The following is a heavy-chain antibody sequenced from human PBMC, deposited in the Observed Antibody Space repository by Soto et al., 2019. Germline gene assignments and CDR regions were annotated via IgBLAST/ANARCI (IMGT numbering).Heavy chain of an antibody. CDR3: ARMNVDSYQFYYAMDV. D-gene: IGHD4-17*01. CDR2: IFSDNER. CDR1: GFSLTTGKMG. Sequence: GSGPTLVNPTETLTLTCTVSGFSLTTGKMGVSWIRQPPGKALEWLAHIFSDNERSYRTSLQGRLTISKDTSGSQVVLSMTNVDPVDTATYYCARMNVDSYQFYYAMDVWGQGTTVTVSS. J-gene: IGHJ6*02. V-gene: IGHV2-26*01.